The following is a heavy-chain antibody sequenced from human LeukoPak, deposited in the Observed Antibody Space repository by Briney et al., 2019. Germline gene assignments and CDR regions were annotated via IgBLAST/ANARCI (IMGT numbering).Heavy chain of an antibody. Sequence: PSETLSLTCAVYGGSFSGYYWSWIRQPPGKGLEWIGYIYYSGGTNYNPSLKSRVTISVDTSKNQFSLKLTSVTAADTAVYYCATGGDDDYYDSSDYYAYYFDYWGQGTLVTVSS. J-gene: IGHJ4*02. V-gene: IGHV4-59*01. D-gene: IGHD3-22*01. CDR2: IYYSGGT. CDR1: GGSFSGYY. CDR3: ATGGDDDYYDSSDYYAYYFDY.